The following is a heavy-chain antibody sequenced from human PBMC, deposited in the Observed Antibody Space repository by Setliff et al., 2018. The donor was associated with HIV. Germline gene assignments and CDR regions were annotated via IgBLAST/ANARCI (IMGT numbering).Heavy chain of an antibody. V-gene: IGHV4-59*11. Sequence: ETLSLTCIVSGGSISNHYWSWIRQPPGKGLEWIGYIYYSGSTNYSPSLKSRVTISVDTSKNQLSLKLSSVTAADTAVYYCVGDPKTTTQVAFDIWGQGTMVTVSS. CDR2: IYYSGST. J-gene: IGHJ3*02. D-gene: IGHD4-17*01. CDR1: GGSISNHY. CDR3: VGDPKTTTQVAFDI.